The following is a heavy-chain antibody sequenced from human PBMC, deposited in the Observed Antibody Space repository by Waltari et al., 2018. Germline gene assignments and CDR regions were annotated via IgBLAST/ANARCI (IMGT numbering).Heavy chain of an antibody. CDR2: ISGSGGST. Sequence: EVQLLESGGGLVQPGGSLRFSCAASGFTFSSYAMSWVRQAPGKGLEWVSAISGSGGSTYYADSVKGRFTISRDNSKNTLYLQMNSLRAEDTAVYYCAKRSRGYSYGHLYYYYGMDVWGQGTTVTVSS. D-gene: IGHD5-18*01. J-gene: IGHJ6*02. CDR1: GFTFSSYA. CDR3: AKRSRGYSYGHLYYYYGMDV. V-gene: IGHV3-23*01.